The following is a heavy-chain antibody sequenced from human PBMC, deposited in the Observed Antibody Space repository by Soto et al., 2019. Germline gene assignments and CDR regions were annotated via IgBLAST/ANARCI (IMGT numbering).Heavy chain of an antibody. Sequence: QIQLVQSGAEVKKLGASVKVSCKASDNSFSSYAISWVRQAPGQGPEWMGWINPYNENANYAQKFQGRISMTTDTSTSTAYMALRSLRFDDTATYSCVREEVTPPGLGVDYWGKGTLVTVSS. CDR3: VREEVTPPGLGVDY. CDR1: DNSFSSYA. CDR2: INPYNENA. D-gene: IGHD2-21*02. V-gene: IGHV1-18*01. J-gene: IGHJ4*02.